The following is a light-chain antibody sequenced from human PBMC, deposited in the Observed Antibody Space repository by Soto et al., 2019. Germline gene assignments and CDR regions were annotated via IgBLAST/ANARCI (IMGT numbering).Light chain of an antibody. CDR2: SND. Sequence: QSVLTQSPSASETPGQSVTISCSGSSSNIGGNSVNWYQHLPGTAPKLLVYSNDQRTSGVPGRFSGSKSGTSASLAISGLQSEDEADYYCAAWDDRLNAVVFGGGTKVTVL. J-gene: IGLJ2*01. CDR1: SSNIGGNS. V-gene: IGLV1-44*01. CDR3: AAWDDRLNAVV.